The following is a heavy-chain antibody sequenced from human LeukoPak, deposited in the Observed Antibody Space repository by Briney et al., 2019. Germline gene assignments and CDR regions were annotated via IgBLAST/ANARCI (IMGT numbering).Heavy chain of an antibody. V-gene: IGHV4-59*08. CDR1: GGSISSYY. CDR2: IYYSGST. CDR3: ARLTFEIGSAFDY. Sequence: SETLSLTCTVSGGSISSYYWSWIRQPPGKGLEWIGYIYYSGSTNYNPSLKSRVTISVDTSKNQFSLKLSSVTAADTAVYYRARLTFEIGSAFDYWGQGTLVTVSS. J-gene: IGHJ4*02. D-gene: IGHD2-15*01.